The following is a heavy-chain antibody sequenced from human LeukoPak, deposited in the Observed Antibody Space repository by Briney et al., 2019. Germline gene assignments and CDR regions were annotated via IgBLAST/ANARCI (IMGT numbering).Heavy chain of an antibody. V-gene: IGHV1-2*02. D-gene: IGHD5-18*01. CDR1: GYIFTGYY. Sequence: ASVKVSCKASGYIFTGYYMHWVRQAPGQGLEWMGWINPNSGGTNYAQKFQGRVTMTRDTSISTAYMELSRLRSDDTAVYYCARDTAMVTYWFDPWGQGTLVTVSS. CDR2: INPNSGGT. CDR3: ARDTAMVTYWFDP. J-gene: IGHJ5*02.